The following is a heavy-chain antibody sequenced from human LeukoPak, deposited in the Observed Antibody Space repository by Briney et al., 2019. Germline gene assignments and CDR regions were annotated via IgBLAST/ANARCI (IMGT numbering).Heavy chain of an antibody. CDR3: VKDTTYYDFWSGYPNWFDP. Sequence: PGGSLRLSCAASGFTFSSYAMSWVRQAPGKGLEWVSAISGSGGSTYYADSVKGRFTISRDNSKNTLYLQMNSLRAEDTAVYYCVKDTTYYDFWSGYPNWFDPWGQGTLVTVSS. D-gene: IGHD3-3*01. CDR1: GFTFSSYA. CDR2: ISGSGGST. J-gene: IGHJ5*02. V-gene: IGHV3-23*01.